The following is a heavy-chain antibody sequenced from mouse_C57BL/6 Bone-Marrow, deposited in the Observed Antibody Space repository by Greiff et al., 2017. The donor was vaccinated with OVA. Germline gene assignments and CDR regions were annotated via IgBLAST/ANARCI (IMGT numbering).Heavy chain of an antibody. V-gene: IGHV1-39*01. Sequence: VQLKESGPELVKPGASVKISCKASGYSFTDYNMNWVKQSNGKSLEWIGVINPNYGTTSYNQKFKGKATLTVDQSSSTAYMQLNSLTSEDSAVYYCARETYYGSGPWFAYWGQGTLVTVSA. CDR3: ARETYYGSGPWFAY. CDR2: INPNYGTT. J-gene: IGHJ3*01. CDR1: GYSFTDYN. D-gene: IGHD1-1*01.